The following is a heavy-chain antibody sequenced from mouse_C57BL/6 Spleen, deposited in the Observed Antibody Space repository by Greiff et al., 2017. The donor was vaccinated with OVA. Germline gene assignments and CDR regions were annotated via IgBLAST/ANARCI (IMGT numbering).Heavy chain of an antibody. V-gene: IGHV1-22*01. Sequence: VQLQQSGPELVKPGASVKMSCKASGYTFTDYNMHWVKQSPGKSLEWIGYINPNNGGTSYNQKFKGKATLTVNKSSSTAYMELRSLTSEDSAVYYCARGLLLRNYYAMDYWGQGTSVTVSS. J-gene: IGHJ4*01. CDR2: INPNNGGT. CDR3: ARGLLLRNYYAMDY. D-gene: IGHD1-1*01. CDR1: GYTFTDYN.